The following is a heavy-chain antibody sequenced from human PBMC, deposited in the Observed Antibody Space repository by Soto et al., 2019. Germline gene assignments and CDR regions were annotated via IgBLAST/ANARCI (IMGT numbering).Heavy chain of an antibody. CDR3: ARGWGYDSTDYYYAY. CDR1: GGTFSRHA. J-gene: IGHJ4*02. CDR2: IIPIFGTA. D-gene: IGHD3-22*01. Sequence: QVQLVQSGAEVRKPGSSVKASCKASGGTFSRHAISWVRQAPGQGLEWMGGIIPIFGTANHAQKFQGRVTIIADESTSTVYMELSSLRSEDTAMYYCARGWGYDSTDYYYAYWGQGTLVIVSS. V-gene: IGHV1-69*01.